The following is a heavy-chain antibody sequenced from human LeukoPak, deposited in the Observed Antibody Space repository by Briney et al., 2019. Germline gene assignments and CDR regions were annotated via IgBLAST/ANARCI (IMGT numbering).Heavy chain of an antibody. J-gene: IGHJ5*02. V-gene: IGHV3-23*01. D-gene: IGHD4-17*01. Sequence: GGSLRLSCAASGFTFNSFAMTWVRQAPGKGLEWVSSISGTRYSTYYADSVKGRFTISRDNSKNTLYLQMNSLRADDTALYYCTKDPNGVYGGAVVPWGQRTLATVSS. CDR2: ISGTRYST. CDR3: TKDPNGVYGGAVVP. CDR1: GFTFNSFA.